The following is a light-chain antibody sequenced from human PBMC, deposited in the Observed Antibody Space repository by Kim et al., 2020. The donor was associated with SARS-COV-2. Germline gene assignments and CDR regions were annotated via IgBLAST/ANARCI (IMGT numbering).Light chain of an antibody. CDR1: SLRSYY. CDR3: NSRDSSGNHYV. CDR2: GKN. J-gene: IGLJ1*01. V-gene: IGLV3-19*01. Sequence: SSELTQDPAVSVALGQTVRITCQGDSLRSYYGSWYQQKPGQAPVLVIYGKNNRPSGIPDRFSGSSSGSTASLTITGAQAEDEADYYCNSRDSSGNHYVFGTGTKVTVL.